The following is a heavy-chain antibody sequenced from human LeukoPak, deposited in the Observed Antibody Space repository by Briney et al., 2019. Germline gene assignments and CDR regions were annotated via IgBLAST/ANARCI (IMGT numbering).Heavy chain of an antibody. CDR2: IYPGDSDA. Sequence: GESLKISCKASGYTFANFWIGWVCQMPGKGLEYMGNIYPGDSDARYSPSFRGQVTISVDKSINTAYLQWSSLKASDTAMYYCARGGNLGLWFDPWGQGTLVTVSS. CDR3: ARGGNLGLWFDP. CDR1: GYTFANFW. J-gene: IGHJ5*02. D-gene: IGHD1-14*01. V-gene: IGHV5-51*01.